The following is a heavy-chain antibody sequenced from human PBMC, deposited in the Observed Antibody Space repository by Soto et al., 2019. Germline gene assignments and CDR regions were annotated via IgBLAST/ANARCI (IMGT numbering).Heavy chain of an antibody. CDR1: GFTFSSYS. D-gene: IGHD6-6*01. CDR3: ARGHGSPLGVGSSYYFDY. Sequence: PGGSLRLSCAASGFTFSSYSMNWVRQAPGKGLEWVSSISSSSYIYYADSVKGRFTISRDNAKNSLYLQMNSLRAEDTAVYYCARGHGSPLGVGSSYYFDYWGQGTLVTVSS. CDR2: ISSSSYI. V-gene: IGHV3-21*01. J-gene: IGHJ4*02.